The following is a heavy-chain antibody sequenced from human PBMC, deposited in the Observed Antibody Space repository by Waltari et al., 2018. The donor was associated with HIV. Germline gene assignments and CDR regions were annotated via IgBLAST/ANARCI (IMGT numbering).Heavy chain of an antibody. V-gene: IGHV1-69*04. CDR1: GGTFSSYA. CDR2: ISTKRDIA. CDR3: ARDGYNRLDY. J-gene: IGHJ4*02. Sequence: QVQLVQSGAEVKKPGSSVKVSCKASGGTFSSYAISWVRQAPGKGLEWKGRISTKRDIANYAQKFQGRVTITADKSTSTAYMELSSLRSEDTAVYYCARDGYNRLDYWGQGTLVTVSS. D-gene: IGHD5-12*01.